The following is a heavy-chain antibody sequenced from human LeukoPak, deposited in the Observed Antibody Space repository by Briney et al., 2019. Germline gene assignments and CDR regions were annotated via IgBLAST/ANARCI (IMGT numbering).Heavy chain of an antibody. Sequence: GGSLRLSCAASGFTLSSYSMNWVRQAPGKGLEWVSFFSSSGSYIYYADSMKGRFTISRDNADNLLYLQMNSLRAEDTAVYYCARWGGELWQNYYYYYHMDVWGKGTTVTVSS. CDR3: ARWGGELWQNYYYYYHMDV. CDR1: GFTLSSYS. D-gene: IGHD3-16*01. J-gene: IGHJ6*03. CDR2: FSSSGSYI. V-gene: IGHV3-21*01.